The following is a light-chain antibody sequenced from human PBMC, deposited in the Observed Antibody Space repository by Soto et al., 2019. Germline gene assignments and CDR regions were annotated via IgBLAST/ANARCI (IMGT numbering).Light chain of an antibody. V-gene: IGKV1-33*01. CDR2: DAS. J-gene: IGKJ2*01. CDR3: QQYDNLPYT. CDR1: EDISHY. Sequence: DIQMTQSPSSLSASVGDRVTITCQASEDISHYLNWYQQKPGKAPKLLSYDASNLETGVPSRFSGSGSGTDFTFTISSLQPEDIATYYWQQYDNLPYTFGQGTKLEIK.